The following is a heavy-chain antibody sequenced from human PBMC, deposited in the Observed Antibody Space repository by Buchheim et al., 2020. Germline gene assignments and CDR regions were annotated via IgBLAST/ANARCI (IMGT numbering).Heavy chain of an antibody. D-gene: IGHD2-2*01. V-gene: IGHV4-31*03. CDR3: ARDIVVVPAASNYYYYYGMDV. CDR1: GGSISSGGYY. Sequence: QVQLQELGPGLVKPSQTLSLTCTVSGGSISSGGYYWSWIRQHPGKGLEWIGYIYYSGSTYYNPSLKSRVTISVDTSKNQFSLKLSSVTAADTAVYYCARDIVVVPAASNYYYYYGMDVWGQGTT. J-gene: IGHJ6*02. CDR2: IYYSGST.